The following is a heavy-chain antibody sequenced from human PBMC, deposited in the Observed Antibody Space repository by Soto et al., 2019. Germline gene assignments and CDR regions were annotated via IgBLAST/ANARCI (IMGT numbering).Heavy chain of an antibody. CDR2: ISAYNGNT. D-gene: IGHD6-6*01. Sequence: ASGKFSCKASGYTCTSYGISWVRQAPGQGXEWMGWISAYNGNTNYGQKLQGRVTMTTDTYTSTGYMELRSLRSDETAGYYRGKHQGRFWLEDRSSNAQHLASETWGQGTTAT. J-gene: IGHJ6*02. V-gene: IGHV1-18*01. CDR3: GKHQGRFWLEDRSSNAQHLASET. CDR1: GYTCTSYG.